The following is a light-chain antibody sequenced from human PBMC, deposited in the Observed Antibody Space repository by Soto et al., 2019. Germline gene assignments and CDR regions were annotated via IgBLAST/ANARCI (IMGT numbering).Light chain of an antibody. J-gene: IGLJ1*01. V-gene: IGLV2-8*01. CDR3: SSYTSSSTLYV. CDR1: SSDIGNYNY. Sequence: QSVLTQPPSASGSPGQSVAVSCTGTSSDIGNYNYVSWYQQHPGKAPKLMIYEVNKRPSGVPDRFSGSKSGNTASLTISGLQAEDEADYYCSSYTSSSTLYVFGTGTKVTV. CDR2: EVN.